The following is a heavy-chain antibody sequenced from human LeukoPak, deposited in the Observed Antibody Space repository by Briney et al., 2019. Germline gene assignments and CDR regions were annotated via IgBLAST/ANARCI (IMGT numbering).Heavy chain of an antibody. CDR1: GYTFTGYY. CDR2: INAGNGNT. Sequence: ASVKVSCKASGYTFTGYYMHWVRQAPGQRLEWMGWINAGNGNTKSSQRFQGRVTITRDTSAATAYMDLSSLRSEDTAVYYCARPFRGVTGYDAFDMWGPGTIVTVS. J-gene: IGHJ3*02. D-gene: IGHD3-10*01. V-gene: IGHV1-3*01. CDR3: ARPFRGVTGYDAFDM.